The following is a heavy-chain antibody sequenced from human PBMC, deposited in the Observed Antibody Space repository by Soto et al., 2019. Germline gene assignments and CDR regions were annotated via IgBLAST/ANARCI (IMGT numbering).Heavy chain of an antibody. D-gene: IGHD3-3*01. J-gene: IGHJ4*02. CDR2: IYNSGST. V-gene: IGHV4-59*01. Sequence: QVQLQESGPGLVKPSETLSLTCTVSGGSIGSYYWSWIRQPPGKGLEWIGYIYNSGSTNYNPSLKSRVTISVDTSKNQFSLKLNSVTAADTAVYYCARGHDVWGQGTLVTVSS. CDR1: GGSIGSYY. CDR3: ARGHDV.